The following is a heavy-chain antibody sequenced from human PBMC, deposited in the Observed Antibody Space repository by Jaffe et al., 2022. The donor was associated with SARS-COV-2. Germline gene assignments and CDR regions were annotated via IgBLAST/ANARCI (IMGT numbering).Heavy chain of an antibody. V-gene: IGHV4-61*01. CDR1: DGSGDSIDSYC. D-gene: IGHD5-18*01. CDR3: ARGYRKLAFNFYNP. CDR2: VSDSGSA. J-gene: IGHJ4*02. Sequence: QVRLRESGPGLVKPSETLSLTCSISDGSGDSIDSYCWAWIRQPPGKGLEWLGCVSDSGSATYNPSLTTRLTISLDTPQIQFSLKLTSVTAADTAVYFCARGYRKLAFNFYNPWGPGTLVTVSS.